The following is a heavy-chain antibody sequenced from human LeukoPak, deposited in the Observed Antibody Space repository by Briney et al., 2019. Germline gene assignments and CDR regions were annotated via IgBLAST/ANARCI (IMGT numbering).Heavy chain of an antibody. CDR3: ARGKIVGTH. D-gene: IGHD1-26*01. J-gene: IGHJ4*02. V-gene: IGHV3-7*01. Sequence: GGSLRLSCAASGFTFSSYAMSWVRQAPGKGLEWVANIKQDGSEKYYVDSVKGRFTISRDNAKNSLYLQMNSLRAVDTAVYYCARGKIVGTHWGQGTLVTVSS. CDR2: IKQDGSEK. CDR1: GFTFSSYA.